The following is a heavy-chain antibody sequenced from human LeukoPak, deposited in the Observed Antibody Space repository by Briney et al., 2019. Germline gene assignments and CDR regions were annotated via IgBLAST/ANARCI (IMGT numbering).Heavy chain of an antibody. Sequence: SETLSLTCTVSGGSISSYYRSWIRQPPGKGLEWIGYIYYSGSTNYNPSLKSRVTISVDTSKNQFSLKLSSVTAADTAVYYCARYGYYDSSAIFDYWGQGTLVTVSS. CDR3: ARYGYYDSSAIFDY. CDR2: IYYSGST. CDR1: GGSISSYY. V-gene: IGHV4-59*01. D-gene: IGHD3-22*01. J-gene: IGHJ4*02.